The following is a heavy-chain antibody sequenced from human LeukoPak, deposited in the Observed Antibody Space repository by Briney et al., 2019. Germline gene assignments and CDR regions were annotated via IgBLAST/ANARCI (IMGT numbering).Heavy chain of an antibody. V-gene: IGHV3-15*01. CDR3: TGGVESGNYLHY. CDR2: IKSKTDGGTT. CDR1: GFTFSNAK. J-gene: IGHJ4*02. D-gene: IGHD3-3*01. Sequence: RGLLRLSCAASGFTFSNAKMSWVRQAPGKGLEWDGRIKSKTDGGTTDYAAPVKGRFTISRDDSKNTLYLQMITLETEDTAVYYCTGGVESGNYLHYWGQGTLVTVSS.